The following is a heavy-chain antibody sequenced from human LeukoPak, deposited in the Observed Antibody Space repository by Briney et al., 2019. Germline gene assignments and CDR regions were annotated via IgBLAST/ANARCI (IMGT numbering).Heavy chain of an antibody. J-gene: IGHJ4*02. V-gene: IGHV3-23*01. CDR3: AKARRSSYTGGFDY. D-gene: IGHD3-16*02. Sequence: GGSLRLSCAASGFTFSSYAMSWVRQAPGKGLEWVSAISGSGGSTYYADSVKGLFTISRDNSKNTLYLQMNGLRAEDTAVYYCAKARRSSYTGGFDYWGQGTLVTVSS. CDR1: GFTFSSYA. CDR2: ISGSGGST.